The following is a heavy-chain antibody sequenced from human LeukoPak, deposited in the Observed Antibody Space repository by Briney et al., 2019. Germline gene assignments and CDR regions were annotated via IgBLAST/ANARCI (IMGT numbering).Heavy chain of an antibody. CDR2: INPNSGGT. CDR1: GYTFTGYY. Sequence: GASVKVSCKASGYTFTGYYMHWVRQAPGQGLEWMGWINPNSGGTNYAQKFQGRVTMTRDTSISTAYMELSRLRSDDTAVYYCARVHDILTGYYWGYYFDYWGQGTLVTVSS. CDR3: ARVHDILTGYYWGYYFDY. V-gene: IGHV1-2*02. D-gene: IGHD3-9*01. J-gene: IGHJ4*02.